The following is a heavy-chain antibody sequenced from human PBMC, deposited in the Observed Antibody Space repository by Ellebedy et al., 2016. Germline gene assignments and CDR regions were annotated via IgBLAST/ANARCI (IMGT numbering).Heavy chain of an antibody. CDR3: AREGGIFGLDY. V-gene: IGHV3-30*03. CDR2: ISSDGSNK. Sequence: GESLKISXTVSGVTFRSFAMHWVRQAPGKGLVWVAVISSDGSNKYYADSVKGRFTISRDNSKNTLYLQMNSLRAEDTALYYCAREGGIFGLDYWGQGTLVTVSS. D-gene: IGHD3-3*02. J-gene: IGHJ4*02. CDR1: GVTFRSFA.